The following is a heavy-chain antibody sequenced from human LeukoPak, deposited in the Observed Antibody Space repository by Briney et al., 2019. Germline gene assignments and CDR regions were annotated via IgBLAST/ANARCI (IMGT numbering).Heavy chain of an antibody. D-gene: IGHD3-10*01. CDR3: ARVKAGYYYYMDV. CDR1: GFTFCRYW. V-gene: IGHV3-74*01. J-gene: IGHJ6*03. Sequence: SGGSLRLSCAASGFTFCRYWMHWVRQAPGKGLVWVSRINTDGRTITYADSVKGRFTISRDNAKNTLYLQMNSLRAEDTAVYYCARVKAGYYYYMDVWGKGTTVTVSS. CDR2: INTDGRTI.